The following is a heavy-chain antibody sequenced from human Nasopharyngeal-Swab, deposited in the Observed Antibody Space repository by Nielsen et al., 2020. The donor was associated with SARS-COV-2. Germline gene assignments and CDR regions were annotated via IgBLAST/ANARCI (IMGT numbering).Heavy chain of an antibody. CDR1: GGSISSYY. D-gene: IGHD3-3*01. J-gene: IGHJ6*03. V-gene: IGHV4-59*01. CDR2: IYYSGST. CDR3: ARSPARIIFTIETYYYYMDV. Sequence: SETLSLTCTVSGGSISSYYWSWIRQPPGKGLEWIGYIYYSGSTNYNPSLKSRVTISVDTSKNQFSLKLSSVTAADTAVYYCARSPARIIFTIETYYYYMDVWGKGTTVTVSS.